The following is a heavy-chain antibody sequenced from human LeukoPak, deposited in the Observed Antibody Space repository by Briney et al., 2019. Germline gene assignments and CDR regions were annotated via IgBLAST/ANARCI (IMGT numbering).Heavy chain of an antibody. D-gene: IGHD3-22*01. CDR3: ARVFYDSSGYYGPDYWYFDL. Sequence: NPSETLSLTCTVSGGSISSYYWSWIRKPPGKGLEWIGYIYYSGSTNYNPSLKSRVTISVDTSKNQFSLKLSSVTAADTAVYYCARVFYDSSGYYGPDYWYFDLWGRGTLVTVSS. J-gene: IGHJ2*01. CDR2: IYYSGST. CDR1: GGSISSYY. V-gene: IGHV4-59*01.